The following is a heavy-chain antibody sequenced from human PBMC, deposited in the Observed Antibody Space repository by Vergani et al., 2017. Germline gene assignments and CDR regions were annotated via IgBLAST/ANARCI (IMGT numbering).Heavy chain of an antibody. CDR2: INPSGGHT. CDR1: GYTFSNYY. Sequence: QVQLVQSGAEVKKPGASVKVSCKASGYTFSNYYMHWVRQAPGQGLEWMGIINPSGGHTNYAQKFQGRVTMTRDTPTSTVYMELSSLRSEDTAIYYCARGDYGILTGYRYWGQGTLVTVSA. D-gene: IGHD3-9*01. CDR3: ARGDYGILTGYRY. V-gene: IGHV1-46*03. J-gene: IGHJ4*02.